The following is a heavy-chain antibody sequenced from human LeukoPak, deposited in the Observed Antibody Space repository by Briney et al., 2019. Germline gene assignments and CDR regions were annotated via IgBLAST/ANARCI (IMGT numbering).Heavy chain of an antibody. CDR3: TSGLSVLRSNNTPVDY. D-gene: IGHD4-17*01. J-gene: IGHJ4*02. V-gene: IGHV3-73*01. CDR1: GFTFSGSA. Sequence: GGSLRLSCAASGFTFSGSAMHWVRQASGKGLERVGRIRSKTNDYATAYAASVKGRFIISRDDSMNTAYLQMNSLKTEDTAVYYCTSGLSVLRSNNTPVDYWGQGTLVTVSS. CDR2: IRSKTNDYAT.